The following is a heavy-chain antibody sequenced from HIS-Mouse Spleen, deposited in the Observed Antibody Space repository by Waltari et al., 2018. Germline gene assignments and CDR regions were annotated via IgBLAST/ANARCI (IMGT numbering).Heavy chain of an antibody. CDR3: ARDTYCGGDCYSKGWFDP. Sequence: QLQLQESGPGLVKPSETLSLTCTVSGGSISSSSYYWGWIRQPPGKGLEWIGSIYYSGRPNYNPSLKSRVTISVDTSKNQFSLKLSSVTAADTAVYYCARDTYCGGDCYSKGWFDPWGQGTLVTVSS. J-gene: IGHJ5*02. CDR2: IYYSGRP. D-gene: IGHD2-21*02. V-gene: IGHV4-39*07. CDR1: GGSISSSSYY.